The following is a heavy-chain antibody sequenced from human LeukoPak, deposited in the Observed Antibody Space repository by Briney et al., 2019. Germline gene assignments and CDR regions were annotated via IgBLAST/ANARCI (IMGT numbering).Heavy chain of an antibody. J-gene: IGHJ4*02. CDR2: IYHSGST. V-gene: IGHV4-4*02. CDR3: ARDRDYYGSGSYYNLDY. CDR1: GGSISSSNW. D-gene: IGHD3-10*01. Sequence: SETLSLTCAVSGGSISSSNWWSWVRQPPGKGLEWIGEIYHSGSTNYNPSLKSRVTISVDKSKNQFSLKLSSDDTAVYYCARDRDYYGSGSYYNLDYWGQGTLVTVSS.